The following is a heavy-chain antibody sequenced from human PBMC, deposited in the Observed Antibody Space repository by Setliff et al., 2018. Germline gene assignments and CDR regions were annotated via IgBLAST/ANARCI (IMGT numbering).Heavy chain of an antibody. CDR3: VRQPRTYVAAGPPFEY. Sequence: SETLSLTCSVSGASITSGGFYWTWIRQPAGKGLEWIGHISPSGSTTYNPSVKSRVTISLDTSKNHFSLKLSSVTAADTAVYYCVRQPRTYVAAGPPFEYWGQGTLVTVSS. V-gene: IGHV4-61*09. D-gene: IGHD6-19*01. CDR2: ISPSGST. CDR1: GASITSGGFY. J-gene: IGHJ4*02.